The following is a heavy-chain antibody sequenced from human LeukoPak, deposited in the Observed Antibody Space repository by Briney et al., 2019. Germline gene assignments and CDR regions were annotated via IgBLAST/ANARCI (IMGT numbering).Heavy chain of an antibody. V-gene: IGHV3-7*01. D-gene: IGHD1-26*01. Sequence: PGRSLRLSCAASGFTSSSYAMHWVRQAPGKGLEWVANIKEDGSEKYYVDSLKGRFTISRDNAKNSLYLQMNSLRVEDTAVYYCARVRGWELLYSYYMDVWGKGTTVTVSS. CDR2: IKEDGSEK. J-gene: IGHJ6*03. CDR3: ARVRGWELLYSYYMDV. CDR1: GFTSSSYA.